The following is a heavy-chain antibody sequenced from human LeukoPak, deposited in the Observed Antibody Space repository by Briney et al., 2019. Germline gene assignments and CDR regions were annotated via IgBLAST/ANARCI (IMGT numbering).Heavy chain of an antibody. Sequence: PGGSLRLSCAVSGYTFSSYETNGVPDAPGKGLEWVSYISCSGSTISYADSVKGRFTISRDSAKNSLNLQMISLRAEDTAVYYCAELGITMIGGVWGKGTTVTISS. V-gene: IGHV3-48*03. CDR3: AELGITMIGGV. J-gene: IGHJ6*04. D-gene: IGHD3-10*02. CDR2: ISCSGSTI. CDR1: GYTFSSYE.